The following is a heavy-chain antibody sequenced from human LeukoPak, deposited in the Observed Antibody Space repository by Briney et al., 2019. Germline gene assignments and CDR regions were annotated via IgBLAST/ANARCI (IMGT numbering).Heavy chain of an antibody. CDR2: VIPILGIA. D-gene: IGHD3-22*01. CDR1: GGTFSSYA. Sequence: SVKVSCKSSGGTFSSYAISWVRHAPGQGLEWMGMVIPILGIANYAQKFQGRVTITADKSTSTAYMELSSLRSEDTAVYYCARVDYYDSSGPYRPFDYWGQGTLVTVSS. V-gene: IGHV1-69*04. J-gene: IGHJ4*02. CDR3: ARVDYYDSSGPYRPFDY.